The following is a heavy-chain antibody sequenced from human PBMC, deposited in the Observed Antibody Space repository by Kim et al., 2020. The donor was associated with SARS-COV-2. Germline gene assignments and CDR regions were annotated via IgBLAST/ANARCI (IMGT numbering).Heavy chain of an antibody. J-gene: IGHJ3*02. CDR2: TI. V-gene: IGHV3-48*02. Sequence: TIYYADSVKGRFTISRDNAKNSLYLQMNSLRDEDTAVYYCARARDAFDIWGQGTMVTVSS. CDR3: ARARDAFDI.